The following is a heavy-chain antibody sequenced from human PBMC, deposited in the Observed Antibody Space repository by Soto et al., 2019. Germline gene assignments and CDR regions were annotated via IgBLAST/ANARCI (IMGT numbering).Heavy chain of an antibody. D-gene: IGHD6-19*01. V-gene: IGHV1-3*01. CDR3: ARAGVEAGNINFDY. CDR2: ISGDSGNT. J-gene: IGHJ4*01. Sequence: ASVKVSCKASGYMFTKSAMHWVRQAPGQRLEWMGWISGDSGNTKYSPKLQDRVTITRDTSASTAYMELSSLRSEDTALYYCARAGVEAGNINFDYWGQGTLVTVSS. CDR1: GYMFTKSA.